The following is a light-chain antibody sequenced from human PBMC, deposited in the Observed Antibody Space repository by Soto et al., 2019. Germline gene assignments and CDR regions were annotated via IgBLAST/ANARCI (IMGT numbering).Light chain of an antibody. CDR2: GAS. J-gene: IGKJ1*01. V-gene: IGKV3-15*01. CDR1: QAVRYD. CDR3: QHYRSWPRT. Sequence: EIVMTQSPATLSVSPGGRATLSCRASQAVRYDLAWYQQKPGQAPRLLVYGASTIATGAPPRFRGSGSGREFTLTISSLQADDFATYYNQHYRSWPRTFGQGTRVEIK.